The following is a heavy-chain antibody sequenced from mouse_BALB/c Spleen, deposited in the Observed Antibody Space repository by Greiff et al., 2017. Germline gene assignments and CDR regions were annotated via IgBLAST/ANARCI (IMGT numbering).Heavy chain of an antibody. V-gene: IGHV14-3*02. CDR3: ARVTATSYWYFDV. D-gene: IGHD1-2*01. CDR2: IDPANGNT. Sequence: VQLKESGAELVKPGASVKLSCTASGFNIKDTYMHWVKQRPEQGLEWIGRIDPANGNTKYDPKFQGKATITADTSSNTAYLQLSSLTSEDTAVYYCARVTATSYWYFDVWGAGTTVTVSS. J-gene: IGHJ1*01. CDR1: GFNIKDTY.